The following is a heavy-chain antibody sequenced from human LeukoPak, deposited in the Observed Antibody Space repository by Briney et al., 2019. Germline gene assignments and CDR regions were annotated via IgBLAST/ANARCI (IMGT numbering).Heavy chain of an antibody. CDR2: IYYSGST. J-gene: IGHJ5*02. Sequence: SETLSLTCTVSGGSISSYYWIWIRQPPGKGLEWIGYIYYSGSTNYNPSLKSRVTISVDTSKNQFSLKLSSVTAADTAVYYCARDTPPDYYDSSGSGGWFDPWGQGTLVAVSS. D-gene: IGHD3-22*01. CDR1: GGSISSYY. V-gene: IGHV4-59*01. CDR3: ARDTPPDYYDSSGSGGWFDP.